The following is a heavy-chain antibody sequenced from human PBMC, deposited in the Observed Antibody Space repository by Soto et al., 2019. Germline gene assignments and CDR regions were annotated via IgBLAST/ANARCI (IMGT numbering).Heavy chain of an antibody. J-gene: IGHJ1*01. CDR1: GYTFTSYG. CDR3: ARDRYCSGGSCYSASFQH. CDR2: ISAYNGNT. D-gene: IGHD2-15*01. V-gene: IGHV1-18*01. Sequence: ASVKVSCKASGYTFTSYGISWVRQAPGQGLEWMGWISAYNGNTNYAQKLQGRVTMTTDTSTSTAYMELRSLRSDDTAVYYCARDRYCSGGSCYSASFQHRGQGTLVTVSS.